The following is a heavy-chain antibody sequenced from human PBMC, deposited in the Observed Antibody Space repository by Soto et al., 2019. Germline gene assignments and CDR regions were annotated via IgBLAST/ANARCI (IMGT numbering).Heavy chain of an antibody. CDR3: VRRVSGNYDY. Sequence: EVQLAESGGGMVQPGGSLRLSCEASGFTFSSYDMHWVRQAPGKGLEYVSSISSNGGTTYYGNSVKGRFTISRDNSKNTLYLQMGSLRAEDMAVYYCVRRVSGNYDYWGQGTLGTVSS. CDR2: ISSNGGTT. CDR1: GFTFSSYD. J-gene: IGHJ4*02. V-gene: IGHV3-64*01. D-gene: IGHD1-7*01.